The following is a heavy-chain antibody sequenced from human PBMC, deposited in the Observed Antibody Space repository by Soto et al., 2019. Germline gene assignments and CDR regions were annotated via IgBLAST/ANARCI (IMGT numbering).Heavy chain of an antibody. V-gene: IGHV3-23*01. J-gene: IGHJ5*02. CDR1: GFTFSDYY. CDR3: ATSQWLYYDFWSGSSWFDP. Sequence: GGSLRLSCGSSGFTFSDYYMTWIRQAPGKGLEWVSAISGSGGSTYYADSVKGRFTISRDNSKNTLYLQMNSLRAEDTAVYYCATSQWLYYDFWSGSSWFDPWGKGTLVTVSS. CDR2: ISGSGGST. D-gene: IGHD3-3*01.